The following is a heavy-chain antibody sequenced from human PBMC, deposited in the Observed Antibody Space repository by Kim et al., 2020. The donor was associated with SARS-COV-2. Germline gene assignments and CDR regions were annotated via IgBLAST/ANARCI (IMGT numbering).Heavy chain of an antibody. Sequence: DSVKGRFTISRDNSKNTLYLQMNSLRAEDTAVYYCASAYYDSSGYNYFDYWGQGTLVTVSS. J-gene: IGHJ4*02. D-gene: IGHD3-22*01. V-gene: IGHV3-30*01. CDR3: ASAYYDSSGYNYFDY.